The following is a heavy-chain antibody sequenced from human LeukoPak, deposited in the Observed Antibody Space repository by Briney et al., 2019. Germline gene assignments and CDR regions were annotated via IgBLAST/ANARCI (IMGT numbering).Heavy chain of an antibody. CDR1: GGSFSGYY. D-gene: IGHD3-22*01. V-gene: IGHV4-34*01. CDR2: INHSGST. Sequence: PSETLSLTCAVYGGSFSGYYWSWIRQPPGKGLEWIGEINHSGSTNYNPSLKSRVTISVDTSKNQFSLKLSSVTAADTAVYYCASLTNYYDSSGGFDYWGQGTLVTVSS. CDR3: ASLTNYYDSSGGFDY. J-gene: IGHJ4*02.